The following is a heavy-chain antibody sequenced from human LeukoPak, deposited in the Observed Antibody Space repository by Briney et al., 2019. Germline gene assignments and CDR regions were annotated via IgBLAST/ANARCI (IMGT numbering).Heavy chain of an antibody. V-gene: IGHV1-2*02. Sequence: ASVKVSCKASGYTFTGYYMHWVRQAPGQGLEWMGWINPNSGGTNYAQKFQGRVTMTRDTSISTAYMELSRLRSDETAVYYCARLSSHYGDYKVDPWGQGTLVTVSS. CDR1: GYTFTGYY. J-gene: IGHJ5*02. CDR2: INPNSGGT. CDR3: ARLSSHYGDYKVDP. D-gene: IGHD4-17*01.